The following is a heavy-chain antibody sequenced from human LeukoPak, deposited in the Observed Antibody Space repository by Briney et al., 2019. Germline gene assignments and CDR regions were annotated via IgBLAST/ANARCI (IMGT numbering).Heavy chain of an antibody. CDR1: GYTFTGYY. J-gene: IGHJ4*02. CDR3: ARVPRYSGSYQYFDY. D-gene: IGHD1-26*01. CDR2: INPNSGGT. V-gene: IGHV1-2*02. Sequence: ASVKVSCKASGYTFTGYYMHWVRQAPGQGLEWMGWINPNSGGTNYAQKFQGRVTMTRDTSISTAYMELSRLRSDDTAVYYCARVPRYSGSYQYFDYWGQGTQVTVSS.